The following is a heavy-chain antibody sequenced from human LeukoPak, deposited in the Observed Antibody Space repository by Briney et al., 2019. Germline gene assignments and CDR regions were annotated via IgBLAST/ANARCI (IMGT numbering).Heavy chain of an antibody. Sequence: GGSLRLSCAASGFTFSSYEMNWVRQAPGKGLEWVSSISSSSSYIYYADSVKGRFTISRDNAKNSLYLQMNSLRAEDTAVYYCARYSSGWFPFDYWGQGTLVTVSS. D-gene: IGHD6-19*01. V-gene: IGHV3-21*01. J-gene: IGHJ4*02. CDR3: ARYSSGWFPFDY. CDR2: ISSSSSYI. CDR1: GFTFSSYE.